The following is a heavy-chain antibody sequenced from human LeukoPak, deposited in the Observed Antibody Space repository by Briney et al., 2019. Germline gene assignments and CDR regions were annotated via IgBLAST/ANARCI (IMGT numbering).Heavy chain of an antibody. CDR2: IIPIFSTA. V-gene: IGHV1-69*13. J-gene: IGHJ3*02. D-gene: IGHD2-2*01. Sequence: SVKVSCKASGGTFSSYAISWVRQAPGQGLEWMGGIIPIFSTANYAQKFQGRVTITADESTSTAYMELSSLRSEDTAVYYCARGRVPAANYAFDIWGQGTMVTVSS. CDR1: GGTFSSYA. CDR3: ARGRVPAANYAFDI.